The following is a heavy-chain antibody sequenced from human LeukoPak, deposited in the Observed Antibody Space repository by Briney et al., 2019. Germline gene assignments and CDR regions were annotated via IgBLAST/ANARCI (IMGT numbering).Heavy chain of an antibody. V-gene: IGHV4-34*01. CDR2: TNHSGST. CDR1: GGSFSGYY. D-gene: IGHD3-10*01. J-gene: IGHJ5*02. Sequence: SETLSLTCAVYGGSFSGYYWSWIRQPPGKGLEWIGETNHSGSTNYNPSLKSRVTISVDTSKNQFSLKLSSVTAADTAVYYCARLTTMVRGVIRSRSCFDPWGQGTLVTVSS. CDR3: ARLTTMVRGVIRSRSCFDP.